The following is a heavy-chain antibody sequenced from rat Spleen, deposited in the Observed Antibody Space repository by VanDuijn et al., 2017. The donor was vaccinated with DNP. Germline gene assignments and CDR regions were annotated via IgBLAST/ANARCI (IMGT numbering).Heavy chain of an antibody. CDR2: ISYSGST. CDR3: ARWTRYFDY. V-gene: IGHV3-1*01. Sequence: EVQLQESGPGLVKPSQSLSLTCSVTGYSITSNYWGWIRQFPGNKMEYIGHISYSGSTNYNPSLKSRISITRDTSRNQFFLQWKSVTTEDTATYYCARWTRYFDYWGQGVMVTVSS. CDR1: GYSITSNY. J-gene: IGHJ2*01. D-gene: IGHD1-4*01.